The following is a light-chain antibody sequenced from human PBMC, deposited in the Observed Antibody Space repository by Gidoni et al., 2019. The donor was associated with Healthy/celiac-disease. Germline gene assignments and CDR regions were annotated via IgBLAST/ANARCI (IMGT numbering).Light chain of an antibody. J-gene: IGLJ3*02. CDR2: GNS. V-gene: IGLV1-40*01. CDR3: QSYDSSLSGYWV. CDR1: SSNIGAGYD. Sequence: SVLTQPPSVSGAPGPTLPISCTGSSSNIGAGYDVHWYQQLPGTAPKPLIYGNSNRPSGVPDRFSGSKSGTSASLAITGLQAEDEADYYCQSYDSSLSGYWVFGGGTKLTVL.